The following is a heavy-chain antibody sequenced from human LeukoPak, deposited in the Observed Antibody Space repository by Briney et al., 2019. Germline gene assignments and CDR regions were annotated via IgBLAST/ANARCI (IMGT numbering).Heavy chain of an antibody. V-gene: IGHV4-61*02. CDR2: IYTSGST. Sequence: PSQTLSLTCSVSGGSISSGSYYWSWIRQPAGKGLEWIGRIYTSGSTNYNPSLKSRVTISVDTSKNQFSLKLSSVTAADTAVYYCARERVAATNGFDYWGQRTLVTVSS. D-gene: IGHD2-15*01. CDR3: ARERVAATNGFDY. J-gene: IGHJ4*02. CDR1: GGSISSGSYY.